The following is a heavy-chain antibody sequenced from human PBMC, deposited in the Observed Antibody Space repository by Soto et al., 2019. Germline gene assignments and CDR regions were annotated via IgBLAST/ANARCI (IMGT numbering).Heavy chain of an antibody. CDR1: GGTFSNYG. D-gene: IGHD3-22*01. V-gene: IGHV1-69*06. J-gene: IGHJ3*02. CDR3: ARGSGYDNGGAFDI. Sequence: QVQLMQSGAEVKKPGSSVKVSCRASGGTFSNYGISWVRQAPGEGLEWMGGIIPIFGTRNHAQKFQGRVTITADKSTSTAYMELSSLRSEDTAVYYCARGSGYDNGGAFDIWGQGTMVTVSS. CDR2: IIPIFGTR.